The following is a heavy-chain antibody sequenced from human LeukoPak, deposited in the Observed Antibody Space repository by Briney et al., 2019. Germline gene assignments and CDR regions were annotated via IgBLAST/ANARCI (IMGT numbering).Heavy chain of an antibody. CDR2: ISAYNDNT. CDR3: ARRFYDSSGYYEAHDY. D-gene: IGHD3-22*01. Sequence: ASVKVSCKASGYTFSSYGISWVRQAPGQGLEWMGRISAYNDNTDSAQKFQGRLTLTTDTSTSTAYMELWSLRSDDTALYFCARRFYDSSGYYEAHDYWGQGTLVTVSS. V-gene: IGHV1-18*01. CDR1: GYTFSSYG. J-gene: IGHJ4*02.